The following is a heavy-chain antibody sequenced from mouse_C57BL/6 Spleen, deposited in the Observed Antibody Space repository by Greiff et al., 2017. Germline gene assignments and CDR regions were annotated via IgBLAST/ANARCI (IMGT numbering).Heavy chain of an antibody. CDR2: ISYDGSN. V-gene: IGHV3-6*01. CDR3: ARGGDYYGGDFDY. CDR1: GYSITSGYY. J-gene: IGHJ2*01. D-gene: IGHD1-1*01. Sequence: EVHLVESGPGLVKPSQPLSLTCSVTGYSITSGYYWNWIRQFPGNKLEWMGYISYDGSNNYNPSLKNRISITRDTSKNQFFLKLNSVTTEDTATYYCARGGDYYGGDFDYWGQGTTLTVSS.